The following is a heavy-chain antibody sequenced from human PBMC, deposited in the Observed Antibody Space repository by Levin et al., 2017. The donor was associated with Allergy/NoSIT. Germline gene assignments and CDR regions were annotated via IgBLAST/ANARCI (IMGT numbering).Heavy chain of an antibody. J-gene: IGHJ6*02. D-gene: IGHD4-23*01. CDR2: ISAYNGNT. V-gene: IGHV1-18*01. Sequence: ASVKVSCKASGYTFTSYGISWVRQAPGQGLEWMGWISAYNGNTNDAQKLQGRVTMTTDTSTSTAYMELRSLRSDDTAVYYCARGSSDGGGGGGNSWTWNYYYYYGMDGWGQGTTVTVSS. CDR3: ARGSSDGGGGGGNSWTWNYYYYYGMDG. CDR1: GYTFTSYG.